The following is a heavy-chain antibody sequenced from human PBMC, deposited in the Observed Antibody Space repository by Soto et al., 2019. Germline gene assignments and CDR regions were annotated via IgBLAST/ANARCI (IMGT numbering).Heavy chain of an antibody. J-gene: IGHJ6*03. CDR1: GFPFSSYG. CDR2: IWYDGSNK. CDR3: ARDWGDFWSGHYYMDV. D-gene: IGHD3-3*01. Sequence: PGGSLRLSCAASGFPFSSYGMHWVRQAPGKGLEWVAVIWYDGSNKYYADSVKGRFTISRDNSKNTLYLQMNSLRAEDTAVYYCARDWGDFWSGHYYMDVWGKGTTVTVSS. V-gene: IGHV3-33*01.